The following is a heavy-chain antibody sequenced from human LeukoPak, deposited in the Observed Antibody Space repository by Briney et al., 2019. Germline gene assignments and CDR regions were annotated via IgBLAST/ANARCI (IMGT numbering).Heavy chain of an antibody. CDR2: ISGDGNAK. Sequence: GGSLRLSCAASGFSFSSYSINWVRQAPGKGLEWVSYISGDGNAKHYTDSVKGRFTISRDNARNALYLQMNSLRAEDTAVYFCARDYVYAFDYWGQGTLVTVSS. D-gene: IGHD2/OR15-2a*01. J-gene: IGHJ4*02. V-gene: IGHV3-48*01. CDR3: ARDYVYAFDY. CDR1: GFSFSSYS.